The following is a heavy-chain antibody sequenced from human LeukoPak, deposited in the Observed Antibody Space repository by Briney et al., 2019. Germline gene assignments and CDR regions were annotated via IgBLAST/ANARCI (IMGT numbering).Heavy chain of an antibody. CDR2: IDWEDDK. CDR1: GFSLSTSGMC. CDR3: ARIVRYYDSSGYYYYFDY. Sequence: SGPALVKPTQTLTLTCTFSGFSLSTSGMCVSWIRQPPGKALEWLARIDWEDDKYYSTSLKTRLTISRDTSKNQVVLTMTNMDPVDTATYYCARIVRYYDSSGYYYYFDYWGQGTLVAVSS. D-gene: IGHD3-22*01. J-gene: IGHJ4*02. V-gene: IGHV2-70*11.